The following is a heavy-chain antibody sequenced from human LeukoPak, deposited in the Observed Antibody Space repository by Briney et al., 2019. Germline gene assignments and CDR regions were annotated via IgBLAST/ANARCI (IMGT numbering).Heavy chain of an antibody. CDR3: ARVSIAARRVDY. J-gene: IGHJ4*02. V-gene: IGHV1-46*01. Sequence: ASVKVSCKASGYTFTSYYMHWVRQAPGQGLEWMGIINPSGGSTSYAQKFQGRVTITRDTSISTAYMELSRLRSDDTAVYYCARVSIAARRVDYWGQGTLVTVSS. CDR1: GYTFTSYY. CDR2: INPSGGST. D-gene: IGHD6-6*01.